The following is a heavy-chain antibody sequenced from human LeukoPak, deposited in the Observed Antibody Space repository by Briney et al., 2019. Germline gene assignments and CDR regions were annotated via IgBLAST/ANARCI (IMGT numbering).Heavy chain of an antibody. CDR2: ISSSSNYI. J-gene: IGHJ4*02. Sequence: SGGSRRLSCVGSGFTFSSYSMTRVRQAPGKGLEWVSYISSSSNYIYYADAVKGRFTISRDNAKNSLYLQMDSLRAEDTAVYFCARDLTSGRKSFDYWGQGTVVAVSP. V-gene: IGHV3-21*01. CDR3: ARDLTSGRKSFDY. D-gene: IGHD6-19*01. CDR1: GFTFSSYS.